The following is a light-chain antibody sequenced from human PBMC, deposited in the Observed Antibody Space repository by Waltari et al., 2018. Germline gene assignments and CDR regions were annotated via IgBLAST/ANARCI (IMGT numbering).Light chain of an antibody. CDR2: DAS. CDR3: QHRFNWPLT. Sequence: EVVLTQSPATLSLSPGERATISCRASQSVSSYLAWYQQKPGQAPRLLISDASNRATGIPARFGGSGSGTDFTLTISSLEPEDSAVYYCQHRFNWPLTFGGGTKVEIK. V-gene: IGKV3-11*01. CDR1: QSVSSY. J-gene: IGKJ4*01.